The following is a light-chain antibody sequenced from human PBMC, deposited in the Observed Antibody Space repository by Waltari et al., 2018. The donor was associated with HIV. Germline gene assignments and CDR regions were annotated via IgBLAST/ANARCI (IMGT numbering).Light chain of an antibody. V-gene: IGLV1-44*01. CDR1: TSNIGTNV. Sequence: QSVLAQPPSVSGTSGQRVTISCSGTTSNIGTNVVNWYQQVPGTAPKLLISSNNQRPAGVPYRFSGFKSGTSASLAINGLQSEDEADYYCATWDDTPTGHVLFGGGTKVTVL. CDR3: ATWDDTPTGHVL. CDR2: SNN. J-gene: IGLJ2*01.